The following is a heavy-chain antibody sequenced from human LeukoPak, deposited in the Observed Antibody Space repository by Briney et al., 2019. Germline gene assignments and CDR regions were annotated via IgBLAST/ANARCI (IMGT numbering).Heavy chain of an antibody. CDR1: GFTVSSNY. V-gene: IGHV3-23*01. CDR3: AKDQDYYGSGSSSQFDY. CDR2: ISCSGGST. Sequence: GGALRLSCAASGFTVSSNYMSCVPQAPGKGLECVSAISCSGGSTYYADSVKGRFTISRDNSKNTLYLQMNSLRAEDMAVYYCAKDQDYYGSGSSSQFDYWGQGTLVTVSS. D-gene: IGHD3-10*01. J-gene: IGHJ4*02.